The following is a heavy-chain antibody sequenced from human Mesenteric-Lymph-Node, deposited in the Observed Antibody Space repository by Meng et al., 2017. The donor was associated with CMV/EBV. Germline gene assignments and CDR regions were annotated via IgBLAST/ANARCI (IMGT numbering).Heavy chain of an antibody. V-gene: IGHV7-4-1*02. CDR2: INTNTGNP. CDR1: GYTFTSYA. CDR3: ARGRSTLWFGEPTLVY. D-gene: IGHD3-10*01. Sequence: SGYTFTSYAMNWVRQAPGQGLEWMGWINTNTGNPTYAQGFTGRFVFSLDTSVSTAYLQISSLKAEDTAVYYCARGRSTLWFGEPTLVYWGQGTLITVSS. J-gene: IGHJ4*02.